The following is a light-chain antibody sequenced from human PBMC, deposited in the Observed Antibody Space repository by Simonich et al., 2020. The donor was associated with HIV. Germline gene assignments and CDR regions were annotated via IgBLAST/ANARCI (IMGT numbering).Light chain of an antibody. Sequence: DIVVTQSPLSLPVSPGEPASISCRSSQSLLHSTGYYYLDWYLQKPGQCPQLLIYLGSNRASGVPDRFSGSGSGTDFTLKISRVEAEDVGVYFCMQTLQTRTFGQGTKVEIK. CDR3: MQTLQTRT. CDR1: QSLLHSTGYYY. CDR2: LGS. V-gene: IGKV2-28*01. J-gene: IGKJ1*01.